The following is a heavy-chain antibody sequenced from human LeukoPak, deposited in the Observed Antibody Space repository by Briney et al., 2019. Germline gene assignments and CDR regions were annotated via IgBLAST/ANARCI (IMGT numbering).Heavy chain of an antibody. CDR3: AGRLSGATTFDY. CDR2: INHSGST. D-gene: IGHD1-26*01. J-gene: IGHJ4*02. CDR1: GGSFSGYY. Sequence: PSETLSLTCAVYGGSFSGYYWSWIRQPPGKGLEWIGKINHSGSTNYNPSLKSRVTISVDTSKNQFSLKLSSVTAADTAVYYCAGRLSGATTFDYWGQGTLVTVSS. V-gene: IGHV4-34*01.